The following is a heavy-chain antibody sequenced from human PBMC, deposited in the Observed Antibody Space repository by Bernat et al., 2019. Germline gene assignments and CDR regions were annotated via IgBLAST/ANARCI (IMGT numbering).Heavy chain of an antibody. Sequence: QVQLVESGGGLVKPGGSLRLSCAASGFTFSDYYMSWIRQAPGKGLEWVSDISSSSTYTNNADSVKGRFTIDRDNAKNSLYLQMNSLRAEDTAVYYCARENWGYFDYWGQGTLVTVSS. V-gene: IGHV3-11*06. J-gene: IGHJ4*02. D-gene: IGHD7-27*01. CDR1: GFTFSDYY. CDR2: ISSSSTYT. CDR3: ARENWGYFDY.